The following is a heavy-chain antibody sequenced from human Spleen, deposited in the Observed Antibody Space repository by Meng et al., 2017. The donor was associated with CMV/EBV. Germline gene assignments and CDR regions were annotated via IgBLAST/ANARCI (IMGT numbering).Heavy chain of an antibody. CDR1: GFTFSSYW. V-gene: IGHV3-74*01. Sequence: GESLKISCAASGFTFSSYWMHWVRQAPGKGLVWVSRINSDGSSTSYADSVKGRFTISRDNSKNTLYLQMNSLRAEDTAVYYCAKDIDYYGSGSYGDYWGQGTLVTVSS. CDR2: INSDGSST. D-gene: IGHD3-10*01. J-gene: IGHJ4*02. CDR3: AKDIDYYGSGSYGDY.